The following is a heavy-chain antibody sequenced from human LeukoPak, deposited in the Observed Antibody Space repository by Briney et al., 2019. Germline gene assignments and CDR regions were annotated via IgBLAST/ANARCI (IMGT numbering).Heavy chain of an antibody. CDR3: ARDGGLTNWFDP. V-gene: IGHV4-39*07. CDR1: GFTFSSYW. Sequence: GSLRLSCAASGFTFSSYWMHWIRQPPGKGLEWIGSIYSGSTYYNPSLKSRVTISVDTSKNQFSLKLSSVTAADTAVYYCARDGGLTNWFDPWGQGTLVTVSS. CDR2: IYSGST. J-gene: IGHJ5*02. D-gene: IGHD3-16*01.